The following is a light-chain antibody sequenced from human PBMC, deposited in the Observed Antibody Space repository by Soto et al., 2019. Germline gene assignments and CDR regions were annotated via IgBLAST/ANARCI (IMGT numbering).Light chain of an antibody. J-gene: IGLJ1*01. CDR1: SSDVGGYNY. Sequence: SVLTQPASVSGSPVQSIAISCTGTSSDVGGYNYVSWYQQHPGKAPKLMIYDVSNRPSGVSNRFSGSKSGNTASLTISGLQAEDEADYYCCSYTTSSTYVFGTGTKVTVL. CDR3: CSYTTSSTYV. CDR2: DVS. V-gene: IGLV2-14*03.